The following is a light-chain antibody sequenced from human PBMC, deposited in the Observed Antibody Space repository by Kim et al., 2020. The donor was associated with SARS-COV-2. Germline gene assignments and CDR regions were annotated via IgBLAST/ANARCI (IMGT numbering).Light chain of an antibody. CDR1: QDISNY. CDR3: QQYDNLPLTLT. CDR2: DAS. V-gene: IGKV1-33*01. J-gene: IGKJ4*01. Sequence: DIQMTQSPSSLSASVGDRVTITCQASQDISNYLNWYQQKPGKAPKLLIYDASNLETGVPSRFSGSGSGTAFTFTISSLQPEDIATYYCQQYDNLPLTLTFGGGTKVDIK.